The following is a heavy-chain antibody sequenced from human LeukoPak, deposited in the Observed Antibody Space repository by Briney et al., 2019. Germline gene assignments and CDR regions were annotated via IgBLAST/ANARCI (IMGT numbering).Heavy chain of an antibody. J-gene: IGHJ4*02. Sequence: GGSLRLFCAASGFTFRNYWMSWVRQAPGTGLEWVANIKQDGSDRNYVTSVRGRFTISRDNAESSLYLQMNSLRVEDTAVYYCVRNLAVAGTCFDSWGQGTLVTVSS. CDR2: IKQDGSDR. CDR1: GFTFRNYW. V-gene: IGHV3-7*03. CDR3: VRNLAVAGTCFDS. D-gene: IGHD6-19*01.